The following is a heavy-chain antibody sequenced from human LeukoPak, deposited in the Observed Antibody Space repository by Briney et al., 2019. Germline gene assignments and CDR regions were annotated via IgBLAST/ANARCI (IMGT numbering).Heavy chain of an antibody. CDR2: INHSGST. V-gene: IGHV4-34*01. Sequence: SETLSLTCAVYGGSFSGYYWSWIRQPPGKGLEWIGEINHSGSTNYNPSLKSRVTISVDTSKNQFSLKLYSVTAADTAVYYCARVSGLNNFDSWGQGTLVTVSS. D-gene: IGHD1/OR15-1a*01. CDR3: ARVSGLNNFDS. J-gene: IGHJ4*02. CDR1: GGSFSGYY.